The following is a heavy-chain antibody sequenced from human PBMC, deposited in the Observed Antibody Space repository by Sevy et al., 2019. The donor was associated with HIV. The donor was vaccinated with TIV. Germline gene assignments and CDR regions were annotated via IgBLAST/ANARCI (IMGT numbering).Heavy chain of an antibody. V-gene: IGHV5-51*01. CDR3: AILYTVVTPPFGS. D-gene: IGHD2-21*02. CDR1: GYSFTTYW. CDR2: LHPGDSDT. Sequence: GESLKISCKGAGYSFTTYWNGWVRQMPGKGLEWMGILHPGDSDTRYRPSFQGQITISAEKSISTHYLQWSSLEASVTAMYYCAILYTVVTPPFGSWGQGTLVTVSS. J-gene: IGHJ5*02.